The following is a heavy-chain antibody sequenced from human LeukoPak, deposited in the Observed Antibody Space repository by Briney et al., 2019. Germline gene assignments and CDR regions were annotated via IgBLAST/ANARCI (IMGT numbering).Heavy chain of an antibody. J-gene: IGHJ4*02. CDR3: AKVYSPVLRFLEWSSGGHFDY. CDR1: GYTFTSYD. Sequence: ASVKVSCKAAGYTFTSYDINWVRQATGQGLEWMGWMNPNSGNTGYAQKFQGRVTMTRNTSISTAYMELSSLRSEDTAVYYCAKVYSPVLRFLEWSSGGHFDYWGQGTLVTVSS. CDR2: MNPNSGNT. V-gene: IGHV1-8*01. D-gene: IGHD3-3*01.